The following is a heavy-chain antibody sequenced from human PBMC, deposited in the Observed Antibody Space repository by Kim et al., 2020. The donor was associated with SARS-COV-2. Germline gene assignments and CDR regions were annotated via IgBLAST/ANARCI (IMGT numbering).Heavy chain of an antibody. CDR3: ARARPPTPLNYFDY. J-gene: IGHJ4*02. V-gene: IGHV4-34*01. Sequence: STNCKPSLKSRVTISVDSSKNQFSLKLSSVTAADTAVYYCARARPPTPLNYFDYGGQGTLVTVSS. CDR2: ST.